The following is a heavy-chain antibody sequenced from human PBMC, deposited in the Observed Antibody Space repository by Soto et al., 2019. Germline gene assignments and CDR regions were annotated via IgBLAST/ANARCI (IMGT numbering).Heavy chain of an antibody. CDR3: ARDEADEYGSPPEGYYYMDV. J-gene: IGHJ6*03. D-gene: IGHD6-6*01. V-gene: IGHV1-18*01. Sequence: ASVKVSCKASGYTFTSYGISWVRQAPGQGLEWMGWISAYNGNTNYAQKLQGRVAMTTDTSTSTAYMELRSLRSDDTGVYYCARDEADEYGSPPEGYYYMDVWGKGTTVTVSS. CDR1: GYTFTSYG. CDR2: ISAYNGNT.